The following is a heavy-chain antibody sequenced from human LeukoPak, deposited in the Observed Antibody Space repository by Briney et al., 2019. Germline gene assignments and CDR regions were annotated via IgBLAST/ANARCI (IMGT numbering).Heavy chain of an antibody. V-gene: IGHV4-34*01. J-gene: IGHJ3*02. Sequence: SETLSLTCAVYGGSFSGYYWSWIRQPPGKGLEWIGEVNHSGSTNYNPSLKSRVTISVDTSENQFSLKLSSVTAADTAVYYCARDYYDSSGHLAHDAFDIWGQGTMVTVSS. CDR3: ARDYYDSSGHLAHDAFDI. D-gene: IGHD3-22*01. CDR1: GGSFSGYY. CDR2: VNHSGST.